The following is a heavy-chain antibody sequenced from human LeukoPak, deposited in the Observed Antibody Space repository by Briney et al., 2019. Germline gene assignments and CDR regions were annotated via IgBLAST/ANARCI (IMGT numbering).Heavy chain of an antibody. CDR2: IYYSGNT. V-gene: IGHV4-39*07. CDR1: GGFISSTSFY. D-gene: IGHD2-15*01. Sequence: SETLSLTCTVSGGFISSTSFYWGWIRQPPGKGLEWIGSIYYSGNTSYNPSLKSRVSISVDMSKNQFSLKLSSVTAADTAVYYCAREHCSGGSCYSIYYYYYMDVWGKGTTVTVSS. CDR3: AREHCSGGSCYSIYYYYYMDV. J-gene: IGHJ6*03.